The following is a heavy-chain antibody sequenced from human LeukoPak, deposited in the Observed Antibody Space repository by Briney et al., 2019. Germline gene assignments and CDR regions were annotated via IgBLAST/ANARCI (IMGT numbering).Heavy chain of an antibody. CDR2: INHSGST. CDR3: ARWSYSRRNRPFDY. CDR1: GGSFSCYY. Sequence: PSETLSLTCAVYGGSFSCYYWSWIRQPPGKGLEWIGEINHSGSTNYNPSLKSRVTISVDTSKNQFSLKLSSVTAADTAVYYCARWSYSRRNRPFDYWGQGTLVTVSS. D-gene: IGHD2-15*01. V-gene: IGHV4-34*01. J-gene: IGHJ4*02.